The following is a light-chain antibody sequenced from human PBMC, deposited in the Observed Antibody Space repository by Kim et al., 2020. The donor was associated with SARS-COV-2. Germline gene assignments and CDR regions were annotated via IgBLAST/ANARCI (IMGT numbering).Light chain of an antibody. CDR3: QQYNTYSDS. J-gene: IGKJ2*01. V-gene: IGKV1-5*01. CDR2: DAS. Sequence: DIHMTQSPSTLPASLGSRVTITCRASQNLESWLAWYQQKPGQPPKLLIYDASILESGVPSRFSGNGSGTEFTLSISNLQPDDFATYYCQQYNTYSDSFGQGTKLEI. CDR1: QNLESW.